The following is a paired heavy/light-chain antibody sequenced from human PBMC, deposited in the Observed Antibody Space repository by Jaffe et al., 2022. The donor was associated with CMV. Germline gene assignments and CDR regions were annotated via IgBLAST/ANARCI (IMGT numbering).Light chain of an antibody. Sequence: QSALTQPASVSGSPGQSITISCTGTSSDVGSYNLVSWYQQHPGKAPKLMIYEVSKRPSGVSNRFSGSKSGNTASLTISGLQAEDEADYYCCSYAGSSTSVFGGGTKLTVL. J-gene: IGLJ3*02. V-gene: IGLV2-23*02. CDR2: EVS. CDR1: SSDVGSYNL. CDR3: CSYAGSSTSV.
Heavy chain of an antibody. J-gene: IGHJ4*02. V-gene: IGHV4-34*01. Sequence: QVQLQQWGAGLLKPSETLSLTCAVYGGSFSGYYWSWIRQPPGKGLEWIGEINHSGSTNYNPSLKSRVTISVDTSKNQFSLKLSSVTAADTAVYYCARCPRRRATYYDSSGYYFDYWGQGTLVTVSS. D-gene: IGHD3-22*01. CDR1: GGSFSGYY. CDR3: ARCPRRRATYYDSSGYYFDY. CDR2: INHSGST.